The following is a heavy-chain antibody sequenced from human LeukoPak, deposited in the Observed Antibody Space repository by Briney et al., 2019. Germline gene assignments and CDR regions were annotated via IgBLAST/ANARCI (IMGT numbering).Heavy chain of an antibody. V-gene: IGHV3-7*01. CDR2: IKKDGSEK. D-gene: IGHD5-18*01. CDR3: ARHLSGVTGYTYGRGIDY. Sequence: GGSLRLSCAASGFTFSSYWMSWVRQAPGKWLEWVANIKKDGSEKYYVDSVKGRFTISRDNAKTSLYLQMYSLRAEDTAVYYCARHLSGVTGYTYGRGIDYWGQGTLVTVSS. J-gene: IGHJ4*02. CDR1: GFTFSSYW.